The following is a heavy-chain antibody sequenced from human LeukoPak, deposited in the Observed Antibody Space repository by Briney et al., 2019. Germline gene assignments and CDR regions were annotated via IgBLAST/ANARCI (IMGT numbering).Heavy chain of an antibody. CDR1: GYTFTRYY. J-gene: IGHJ4*02. Sequence: ASVKVSCKASGYTFTRYYMHWVRHAPGQGLEWMGWINPNSGGTNYAQKFQGRVSMTRDTSISTTYMELSRLRSDDTAVYYCTRDEGYCSAGSCQAHFYFDYWGQGTLVTVSS. CDR2: INPNSGGT. CDR3: TRDEGYCSAGSCQAHFYFDY. D-gene: IGHD2-15*01. V-gene: IGHV1-2*02.